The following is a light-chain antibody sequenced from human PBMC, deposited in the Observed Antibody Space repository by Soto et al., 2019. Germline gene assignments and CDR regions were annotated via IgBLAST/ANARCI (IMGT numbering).Light chain of an antibody. Sequence: QSVLTQPPSTSGTPGQRVTISCSGSGSNIGSNYVYWYQQLPGTAPKLLIYRNNQRPSGVPDRFSGSKSGTSASLAISGLRSEDEADYYCATWGDSLSGVLFGGGTQLTVL. J-gene: IGLJ3*02. V-gene: IGLV1-47*01. CDR2: RNN. CDR1: GSNIGSNY. CDR3: ATWGDSLSGVL.